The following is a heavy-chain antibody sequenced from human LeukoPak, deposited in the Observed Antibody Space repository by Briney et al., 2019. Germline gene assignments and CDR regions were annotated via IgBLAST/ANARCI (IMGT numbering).Heavy chain of an antibody. CDR2: IIPIFGTA. CDR3: ASGGGVVVPAAMRASPYYYYIDV. Sequence: SVKVSCKTSGGTFSSYAISWVRQAPGQGLEWMGGIIPIFGTANYAQKFQGRVTITTGESTSTAYMELSSLRSEDTAVYYCASGGGVVVPAAMRASPYYYYIDVWGKGTTVTVSS. D-gene: IGHD2-2*01. CDR1: GGTFSSYA. J-gene: IGHJ6*03. V-gene: IGHV1-69*05.